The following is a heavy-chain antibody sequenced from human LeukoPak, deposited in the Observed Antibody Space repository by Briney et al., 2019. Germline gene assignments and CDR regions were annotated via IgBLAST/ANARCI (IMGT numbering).Heavy chain of an antibody. CDR2: IYSGSST. V-gene: IGHV3-53*01. CDR3: ARGSRDGYNYLHYYYMDV. Sequence: GGSLRLSCAASGFTVSSNYMSWVRQAPGKGLEWVSVIYSGSSTYYADSVKGRFTISRDNSKNTLNLQMNSLRAEDTAVYYCARGSRDGYNYLHYYYMDVWGKGTTVTVSS. D-gene: IGHD5-24*01. J-gene: IGHJ6*03. CDR1: GFTVSSNY.